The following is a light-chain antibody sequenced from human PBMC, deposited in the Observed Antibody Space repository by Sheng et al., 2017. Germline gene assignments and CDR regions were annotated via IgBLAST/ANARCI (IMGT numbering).Light chain of an antibody. CDR3: QQYDDWPLT. CDR1: QSVRTK. Sequence: EIVMIQSPATLPVSPGDSATLSCRASQSVRTKLAWYQQKPGQAPRLLIYDASTRATGIPPRFSGSGSGTEYTLTISSLQSEDFAIYYCQQYDDWPLTFGGGTKVEIK. CDR2: DAS. V-gene: IGKV3-15*01. J-gene: IGKJ4*01.